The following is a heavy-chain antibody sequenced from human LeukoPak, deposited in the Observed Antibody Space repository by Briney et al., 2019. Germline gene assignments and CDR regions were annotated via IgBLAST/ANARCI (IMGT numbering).Heavy chain of an antibody. CDR3: ARDLRAYSSGWFFDY. CDR1: GFTFSSYS. D-gene: IGHD6-19*01. V-gene: IGHV3-21*01. Sequence: GGSLRLSCAASGFTFSSYSMNWVRQAPGKGLEWVSSISSSSSYIYYADSVKGRFTISRDNAKNSLYLQMNSLRAEDTAVYYCARDLRAYSSGWFFDYWGQGTLVTVSS. CDR2: ISSSSSYI. J-gene: IGHJ4*02.